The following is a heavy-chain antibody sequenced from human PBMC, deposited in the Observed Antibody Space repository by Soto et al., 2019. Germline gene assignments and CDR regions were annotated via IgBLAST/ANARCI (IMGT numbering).Heavy chain of an antibody. CDR3: ARSEATGIDY. J-gene: IGHJ4*02. Sequence: QVQLQESGPGLVKPSGTLSLTCTVSGGSMTSSNGWNWVRQSPGKGLEWIGEAHHSGRTNDNPSPKSRVTISVDKSKNQFSLKLSSVTAADTAVYYCARSEATGIDYWGQGTLVTVSS. CDR2: AHHSGRT. V-gene: IGHV4-4*02. CDR1: GGSMTSSNG. D-gene: IGHD1-26*01.